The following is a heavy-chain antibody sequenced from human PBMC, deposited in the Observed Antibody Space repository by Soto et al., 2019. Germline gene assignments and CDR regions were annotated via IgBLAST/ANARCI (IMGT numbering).Heavy chain of an antibody. V-gene: IGHV1-18*01. CDR2: ISPYNGNT. J-gene: IGHJ6*02. CDR3: AMVDNYVTPTPQDV. Sequence: QVQLVQSGDEVRKPGSSVKVSCKASGYIFVNYGIAWVRQAPGQGLEWMGWISPYNGNTHYASKVQGRLTMTTDTSTSTAYTGLGSLTSDDTAVYYCAMVDNYVTPTPQDVWGQGTTVTVSS. D-gene: IGHD3-16*01. CDR1: GYIFVNYG.